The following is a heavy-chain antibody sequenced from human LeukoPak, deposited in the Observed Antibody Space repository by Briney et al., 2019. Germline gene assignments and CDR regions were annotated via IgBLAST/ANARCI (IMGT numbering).Heavy chain of an antibody. CDR1: GFTFSSYA. CDR2: ISGSGGST. V-gene: IGHV3-23*01. J-gene: IGHJ3*02. Sequence: PGGSLRLSCAASGFTFSSYAMSWVRQAPGKGLEWVSAISGSGGSTYYADSVKGRFTISRDNSKNTLYLQMNSLRAEDTAVYYCAKALYSSGWYEGGIRAFDIWGQGTMVTVSS. CDR3: AKALYSSGWYEGGIRAFDI. D-gene: IGHD6-19*01.